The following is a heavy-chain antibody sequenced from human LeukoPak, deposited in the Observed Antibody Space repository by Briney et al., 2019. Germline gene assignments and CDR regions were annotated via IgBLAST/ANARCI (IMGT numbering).Heavy chain of an antibody. D-gene: IGHD5-24*01. Sequence: ASVKVSCKVSGDSVTELAIHWVRQAPGKGLEWMGCFHPEDGETTDAQKLQGRVSMTEDTSRATAYMELSSLRSEDTAVYYCATRTIDGYNPHFDYWGQGTLVTVSS. CDR2: FHPEDGET. V-gene: IGHV1-24*01. J-gene: IGHJ4*02. CDR1: GDSVTELA. CDR3: ATRTIDGYNPHFDY.